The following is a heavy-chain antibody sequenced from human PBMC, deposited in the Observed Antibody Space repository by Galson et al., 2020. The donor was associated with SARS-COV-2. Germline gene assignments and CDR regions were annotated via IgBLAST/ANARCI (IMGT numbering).Heavy chain of an antibody. CDR3: AILASITTTTTGGFDP. CDR2: INSDGSTT. Sequence: GGSLRLSCAASGFTFSNYWMHWVRQAPGRGLVWVSRINSDGSTTNYADPVKGRFTISRDNAKNTLFLQMNSLRAEDTAVYFCAILASITTTTTGGFDPWGQGTLVTVSS. V-gene: IGHV3-74*01. CDR1: GFTFSNYW. J-gene: IGHJ5*02. D-gene: IGHD1-26*01.